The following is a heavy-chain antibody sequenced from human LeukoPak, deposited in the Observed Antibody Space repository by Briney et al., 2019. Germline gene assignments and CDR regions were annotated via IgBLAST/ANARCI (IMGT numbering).Heavy chain of an antibody. D-gene: IGHD6-13*01. CDR1: GYTFTGYY. V-gene: IGHV1-2*02. Sequence: ASVKVSCKASGYTFTGYYMHWVRQAPGQGLEWMGWINPNSGGTNYAQKFQGRVTMTRDTSISTAYMELSRLRSDDTAVYYCARSPLYSSLNWFDPWGQGTLVTVSS. J-gene: IGHJ5*02. CDR2: INPNSGGT. CDR3: ARSPLYSSLNWFDP.